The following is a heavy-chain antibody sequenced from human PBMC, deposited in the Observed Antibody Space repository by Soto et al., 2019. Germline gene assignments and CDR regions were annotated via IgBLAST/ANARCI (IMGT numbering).Heavy chain of an antibody. Sequence: QVQLVQSGAEVKKPGASVKVSYKASGYTFTSYGISWVRQAPGQGLEWMGWISAYNGNTNYAQKLQGRVTMTTDTSTSTAYMELRSLRSDDTAVYYCARDPDKGGSGRYRYGMDAWGQGTTVTVSS. J-gene: IGHJ6*02. D-gene: IGHD3-10*01. V-gene: IGHV1-18*01. CDR2: ISAYNGNT. CDR3: ARDPDKGGSGRYRYGMDA. CDR1: GYTFTSYG.